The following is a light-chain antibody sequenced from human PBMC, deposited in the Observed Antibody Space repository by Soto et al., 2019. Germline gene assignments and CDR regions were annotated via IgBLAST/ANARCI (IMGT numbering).Light chain of an antibody. CDR1: QSVLYSSNNKNY. J-gene: IGKJ2*01. Sequence: DIVMTQSPDSLAVSLGERATINCKSSQSVLYSSNNKNYLAWFQQKPGQPPKLLIYWASTRESGVPDRFSGSGSWTDFTLTISSLQAEDVAVYYCHQYYSPPYTFGQGTKLEIK. V-gene: IGKV4-1*01. CDR2: WAS. CDR3: HQYYSPPYT.